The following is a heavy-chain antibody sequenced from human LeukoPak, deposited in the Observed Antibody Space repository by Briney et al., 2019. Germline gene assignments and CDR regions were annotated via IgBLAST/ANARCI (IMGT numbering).Heavy chain of an antibody. J-gene: IGHJ4*02. D-gene: IGHD6-19*01. CDR2: TLYSGST. CDR3: ARSNSVAGTI. Sequence: SETLSLTCTVSGGSISGTTFYWGWIRQPPGKGLEWIGSTLYSGSTYYNPSLKSRVTISVDTSKNQFSLKLSSVTGEDTAVYYCARSNSVAGTIWGQGTLVTVPS. CDR1: GGSISGTTFY. V-gene: IGHV4-39*01.